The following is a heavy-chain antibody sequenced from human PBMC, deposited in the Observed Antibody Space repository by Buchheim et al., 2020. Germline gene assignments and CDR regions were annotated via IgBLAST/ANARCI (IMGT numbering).Heavy chain of an antibody. CDR2: IDRDDDK. CDR3: ARGYYESTGYYGDFQH. CDR1: GFSLSSSGMC. D-gene: IGHD3-22*01. Sequence: QVTLRESGPALVKPTQTLTLTCTFSGFSLSSSGMCVTWIRQPPGKALEWLALIDRDDDKHYSTSLRTRLTISKDTSNNQVVLTMTNMEPLDTATYFCARGYYESTGYYGDFQHWGQGTL. V-gene: IGHV2-70*01. J-gene: IGHJ1*01.